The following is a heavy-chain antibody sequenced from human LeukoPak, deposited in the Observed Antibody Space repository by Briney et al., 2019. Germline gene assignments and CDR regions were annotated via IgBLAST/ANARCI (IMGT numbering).Heavy chain of an antibody. V-gene: IGHV1-46*01. CDR3: ARYYGEGAFDY. Sequence: ASVKVSCKASGYTFTSYYMHWVRQAPGQGLEWMGISHPSGGSTSYARKFQGRVTVTRDTSTSTVYMELSSLKSEDTAVYYCARYYGEGAFDYWGQGTLVTVSS. J-gene: IGHJ4*02. CDR2: SHPSGGST. D-gene: IGHD4-17*01. CDR1: GYTFTSYY.